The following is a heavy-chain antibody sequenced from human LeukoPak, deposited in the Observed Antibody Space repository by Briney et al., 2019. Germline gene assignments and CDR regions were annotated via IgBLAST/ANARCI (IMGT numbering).Heavy chain of an antibody. D-gene: IGHD3-22*01. CDR1: GGSISSGGYY. V-gene: IGHV4-31*03. CDR3: ARAPYYYDSSGPWGMDV. CDR2: IYYSGST. Sequence: SETLSLTCTVSGGSISSGGYYWSWFRQHPGKGLEWIGYIYYSGSTYYNPSLKSRVTISVDTSKNQFSLKLSSVTAADTAVYYCARAPYYYDSSGPWGMDVWGQGTTVTVSS. J-gene: IGHJ6*02.